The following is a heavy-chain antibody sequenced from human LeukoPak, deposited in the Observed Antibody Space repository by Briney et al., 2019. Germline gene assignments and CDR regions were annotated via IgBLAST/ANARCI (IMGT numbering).Heavy chain of an antibody. CDR1: GFTFSSYG. CDR3: ARDTGWLQWGLDY. Sequence: GSLRLSCAASGFTFSSYGIHWVRQAPGKGLEWVAVISYDGSNKYYADSVKGRFTISRDNSKNTLYLQMNSLRAEDTAVYYCARDTGWLQWGLDYWGQGTLVTVSS. V-gene: IGHV3-30*19. CDR2: ISYDGSNK. D-gene: IGHD5-24*01. J-gene: IGHJ4*02.